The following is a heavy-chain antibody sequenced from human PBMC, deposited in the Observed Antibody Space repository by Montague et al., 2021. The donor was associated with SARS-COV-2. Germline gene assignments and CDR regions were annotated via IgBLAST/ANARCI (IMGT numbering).Heavy chain of an antibody. V-gene: IGHV4-34*01. CDR1: GGSISGYY. J-gene: IGHJ5*02. Sequence: SETLSLTCTVSGGSISGYYWSWIRQPPGKGLEWIGEINHSGSTNYNPSLESRVTISVDTSKNQFSLKLSSVTAADTAVYYCARGYDYVWGSYRYLHWFDPWGQGTLVTVSS. CDR3: ARGYDYVWGSYRYLHWFDP. CDR2: INHSGST. D-gene: IGHD3-16*02.